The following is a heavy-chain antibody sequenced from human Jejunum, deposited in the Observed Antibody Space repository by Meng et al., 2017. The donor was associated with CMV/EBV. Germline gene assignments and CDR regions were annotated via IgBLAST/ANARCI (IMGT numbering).Heavy chain of an antibody. CDR3: ATSGLNYYGIDV. Sequence: SGFIFRNTWMTWVRQVPGKGLEWLGRIKSKSAGAKTDYPAPLKGRVTISRDDSRNTLYLEMNALTTEDTGVYYCATSGLNYYGIDVWGQGTTVTVSS. CDR1: GFIFRNTW. D-gene: IGHD3/OR15-3a*01. CDR2: IKSKSAGAKT. V-gene: IGHV3-15*05. J-gene: IGHJ6*02.